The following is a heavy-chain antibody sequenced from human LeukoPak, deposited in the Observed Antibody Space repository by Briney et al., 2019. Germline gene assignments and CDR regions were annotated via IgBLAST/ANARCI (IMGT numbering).Heavy chain of an antibody. CDR3: ARGRRKWEPYYFDY. V-gene: IGHV1-2*02. CDR1: GYTLTGYY. CDR2: INPNSGGT. D-gene: IGHD1-26*01. Sequence: ASVKVSCKASGYTLTGYYMHWVRQAPGQGLEWMGWINPNSGGTNYARKFQGRVTMTRDTSISTAYMELSRLRSDDTAVYYCARGRRKWEPYYFDYWGQGTLVTVSS. J-gene: IGHJ4*02.